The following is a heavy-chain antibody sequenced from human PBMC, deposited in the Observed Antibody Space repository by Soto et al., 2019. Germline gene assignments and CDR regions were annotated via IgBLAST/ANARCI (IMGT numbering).Heavy chain of an antibody. V-gene: IGHV3-7*01. D-gene: IGHD2-15*01. J-gene: IGHJ4*02. CDR3: ASQRATGGHEY. CDR1: GFTFSSYW. CDR2: IRQDGGQT. Sequence: GGSLRLSCAASGFTFSSYWMSWVRQAPGKGLEWVANIRQDGGQTYYVYSVEGRFTISRDNARNSLYLQMNSLRAEDTALYYCASQRATGGHEYWGQGTVVTVSS.